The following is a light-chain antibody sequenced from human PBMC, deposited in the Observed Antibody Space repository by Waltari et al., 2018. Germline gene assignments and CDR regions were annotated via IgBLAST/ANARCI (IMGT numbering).Light chain of an antibody. CDR1: QSVTKNY. CDR3: HQYGSSPFT. Sequence: ENVLTQSPGPLSLSPGERATLSCRAGQSVTKNYLAWYQQKPGQSPSLLIPDVSHRATGIQDRFSGRGSGTEFTLTITRLEPEDFTVYYCHQYGSSPFTFGPGTKVDI. CDR2: DVS. J-gene: IGKJ3*01. V-gene: IGKV3-20*01.